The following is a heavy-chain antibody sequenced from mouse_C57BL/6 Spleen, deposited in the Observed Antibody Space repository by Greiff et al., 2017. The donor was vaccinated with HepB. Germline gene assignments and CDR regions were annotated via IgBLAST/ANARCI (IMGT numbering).Heavy chain of an antibody. CDR2: ISDGGSYT. CDR3: ARGPYYGSSYDWFAY. Sequence: EVQLQESGGGLVKPGGSLKLSCAASGFTFSSYAMSWVRQTPEKRLEWVATISDGGSYTYYPDNVKGRFTISRDNAKNNLYLQMSHLKSEDTAMYYCARGPYYGSSYDWFAYWGQGTLVTVSA. J-gene: IGHJ3*01. V-gene: IGHV5-4*01. CDR1: GFTFSSYA. D-gene: IGHD1-1*01.